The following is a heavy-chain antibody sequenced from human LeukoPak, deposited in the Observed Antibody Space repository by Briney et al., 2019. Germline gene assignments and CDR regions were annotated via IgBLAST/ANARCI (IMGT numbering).Heavy chain of an antibody. CDR1: GGSISSYY. J-gene: IGHJ4*02. D-gene: IGHD5-24*01. V-gene: IGHV4-59*12. CDR3: ARDLDGYSGGYFDY. Sequence: SETLSLTCTVSGGSISSYYWSWIRQPPGKGLEWIGYIYYSGSTNYNPSLKSRVTISVDTSKNQFSLKLSSVTAADTAVYYCARDLDGYSGGYFDYWGQGTLVTVSS. CDR2: IYYSGST.